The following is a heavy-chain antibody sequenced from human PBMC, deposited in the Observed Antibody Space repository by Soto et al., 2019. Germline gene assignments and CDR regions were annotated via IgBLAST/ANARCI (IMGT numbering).Heavy chain of an antibody. J-gene: IGHJ5*02. Sequence: SVKVSCKASGGTFSSYAISWVRQAPGQGLEWMGGIIPIFGTANYAQKFQGRVMITADESTSTAYMELSSLRSEDTAVYYCARSDDNWLDPCGQGALVTVSS. CDR1: GGTFSSYA. CDR3: ARSDDNWLDP. CDR2: IIPIFGTA. V-gene: IGHV1-69*13.